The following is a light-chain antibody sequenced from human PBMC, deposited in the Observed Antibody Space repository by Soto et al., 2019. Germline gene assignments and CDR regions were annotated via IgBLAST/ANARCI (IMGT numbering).Light chain of an antibody. CDR3: MQGTHWPIT. Sequence: VVITQSPLSLPVTLGQAASISCRSNQILVHSDGIAYFSWFQQRPGRSPRRLTSKVSNRDSGVPARFSGSGSGTDFALKISRVEAEDVGVYYCMQGTHWPITFGQGTRLEIK. J-gene: IGKJ5*01. V-gene: IGKV2-30*02. CDR1: QILVHSDGIAY. CDR2: KVS.